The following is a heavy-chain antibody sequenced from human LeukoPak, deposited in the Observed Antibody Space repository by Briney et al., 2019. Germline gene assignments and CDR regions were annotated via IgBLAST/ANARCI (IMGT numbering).Heavy chain of an antibody. Sequence: GGSLRLSCGASGFNFSAFSMSWVRQAPGKGLEWVASISLSGRFIYYADSLKGRLTISRDNAKNSVHLQVNSLRAEDTAVYYCAREVLVIPAAVDYWGQGTLVTVSS. V-gene: IGHV3-21*01. J-gene: IGHJ4*02. CDR1: GFNFSAFS. D-gene: IGHD2-2*01. CDR2: ISLSGRFI. CDR3: AREVLVIPAAVDY.